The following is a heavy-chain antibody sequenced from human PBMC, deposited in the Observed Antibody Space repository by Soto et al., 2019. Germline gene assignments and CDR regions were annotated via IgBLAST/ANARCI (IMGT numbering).Heavy chain of an antibody. Sequence: ASVKVSCKASGYTFTSYAMHWVRQAPGQRLEWKGWINAGNGNTKYSQKFQGRVNITKDTSASTAYMELSSLRSEDTAVYYCASTVTVPTQDAFDIWGQGTMVTVSS. CDR2: INAGNGNT. J-gene: IGHJ3*02. V-gene: IGHV1-3*01. D-gene: IGHD2-2*01. CDR3: ASTVTVPTQDAFDI. CDR1: GYTFTSYA.